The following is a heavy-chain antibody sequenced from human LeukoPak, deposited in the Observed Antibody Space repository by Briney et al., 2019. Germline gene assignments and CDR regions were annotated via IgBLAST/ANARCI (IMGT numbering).Heavy chain of an antibody. CDR3: ARVAYGDHQYFHH. D-gene: IGHD4-17*01. Sequence: QTGGSLRLSCAASGFTVSSTYMHWVRQAPGKGLEWVSVIYSGGTTYYADSVKGRFTISRDHSNNTLYLQMSSLRVEDTAVYYCARVAYGDHQYFHHWGQGTLVTVSS. CDR1: GFTVSSTY. V-gene: IGHV3-53*01. CDR2: IYSGGTT. J-gene: IGHJ1*01.